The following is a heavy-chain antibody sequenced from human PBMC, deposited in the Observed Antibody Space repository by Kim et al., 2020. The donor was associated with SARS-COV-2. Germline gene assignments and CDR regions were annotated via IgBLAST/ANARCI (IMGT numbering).Heavy chain of an antibody. Sequence: SVKVSCKASGGTFSSYAISWVRQAPGQGLEWMGGIIPIFGTANYAQKFQGRVTITADESTSTAYMELSSLRSEDTAVYYCLMRTVVVTALLDYWGQGTLVTVSS. CDR3: LMRTVVVTALLDY. J-gene: IGHJ4*02. CDR1: GGTFSSYA. CDR2: IIPIFGTA. D-gene: IGHD2-21*02. V-gene: IGHV1-69*13.